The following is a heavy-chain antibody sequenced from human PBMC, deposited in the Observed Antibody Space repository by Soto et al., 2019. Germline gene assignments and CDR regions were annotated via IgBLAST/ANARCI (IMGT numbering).Heavy chain of an antibody. Sequence: EAQLVESGGDLVQPGGSLRLSCAGSGFSFSSYEMNWVRQAPGKGLEWVSYISSSGSDTYYANSVKARFTISRDNAQNSLYLQMTRLRAEDTAIHYCASLSGSYGFDPWGQGTLVTVSS. CDR1: GFSFSSYE. V-gene: IGHV3-48*03. CDR2: ISSSGSDT. CDR3: ASLSGSYGFDP. J-gene: IGHJ5*02. D-gene: IGHD1-26*01.